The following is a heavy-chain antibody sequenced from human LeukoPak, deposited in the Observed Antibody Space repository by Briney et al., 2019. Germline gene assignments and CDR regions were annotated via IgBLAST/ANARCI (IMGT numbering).Heavy chain of an antibody. CDR1: GFTFSSYS. D-gene: IGHD6-13*01. J-gene: IGHJ6*02. Sequence: GGSLRLSCAASGFTFSSYSMNWVRQAPGKGLEWVSSISSSSSYIYYADSVKGRFTISRDNSKNTLYLQMNSLRAEDTAVYYCARDGIAAAGQYYCYGMDVWGQGTTVTVSS. V-gene: IGHV3-21*01. CDR3: ARDGIAAAGQYYCYGMDV. CDR2: ISSSSSYI.